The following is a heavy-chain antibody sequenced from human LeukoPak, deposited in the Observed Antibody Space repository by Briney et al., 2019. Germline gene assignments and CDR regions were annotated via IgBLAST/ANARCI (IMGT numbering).Heavy chain of an antibody. CDR3: ARGYDSSGYYYVPFWFDP. V-gene: IGHV3-74*01. CDR1: GFTFSSYW. CDR2: INSDGSST. Sequence: GGSLRLSCAASGFTFSSYWMHWVRQAPGKGLVWVSRINSDGSSTSYADSVKGRFTISRDNAKNTLYLQMNSLRAEDTAVYYCARGYDSSGYYYVPFWFDPWGQGTLVTVSS. D-gene: IGHD3-22*01. J-gene: IGHJ5*02.